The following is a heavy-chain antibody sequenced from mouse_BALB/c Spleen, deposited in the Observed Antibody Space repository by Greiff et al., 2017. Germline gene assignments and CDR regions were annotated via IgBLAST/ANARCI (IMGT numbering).Heavy chain of an antibody. Sequence: QVQLQQSGPGLVAPSQSLSITCTVSGFSLTSYDISWIRQPPGKGLEWLGVIWTGGGTNYNSAFMSRLSISKDNSKSQVFLKMNSLQTDDTAIYYCVRAYLYYAMDYWGQGTSVTVSS. J-gene: IGHJ4*01. V-gene: IGHV2-9-2*01. CDR3: VRAYLYYAMDY. D-gene: IGHD5-5*01. CDR1: GFSLTSYD. CDR2: IWTGGGT.